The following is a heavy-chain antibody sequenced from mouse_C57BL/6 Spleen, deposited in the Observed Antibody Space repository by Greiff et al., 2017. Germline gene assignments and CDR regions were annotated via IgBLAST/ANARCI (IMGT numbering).Heavy chain of an antibody. D-gene: IGHD2-5*01. CDR2: INPNNGGT. J-gene: IGHJ2*01. CDR1: GYTFTDYY. CDR3: ARYSNYVFDY. V-gene: IGHV1-26*01. Sequence: VQLQQSGPELVKPGASVKISCKASGYTFTDYYMNWVKQSHGKSLEWIGDINPNNGGTSYNQKFKGKATLTVDKSSSTAYMELRSLTSEDSAVYYCARYSNYVFDYWGQGTTLTVSS.